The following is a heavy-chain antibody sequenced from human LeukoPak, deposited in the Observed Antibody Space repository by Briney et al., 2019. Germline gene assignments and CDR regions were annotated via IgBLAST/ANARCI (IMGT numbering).Heavy chain of an antibody. J-gene: IGHJ4*02. V-gene: IGHV3-64*01. CDR2: ISSNGGST. D-gene: IGHD6-19*01. CDR3: ARDAVAGTFLYDY. Sequence: GGSLRLSCAASGFTFSSYAMHWVRQAPGKGLEYVSAISSNGGSTYYANSVKGRFTISRDNSKNTLYLQMGSLRAEDMAVYYCARDAVAGTFLYDYWGQGTLVTVSS. CDR1: GFTFSSYA.